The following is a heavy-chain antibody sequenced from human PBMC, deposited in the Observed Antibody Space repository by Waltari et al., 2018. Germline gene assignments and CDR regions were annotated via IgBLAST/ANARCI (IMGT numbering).Heavy chain of an antibody. V-gene: IGHV3-74*01. CDR2: INSDGSST. Sequence: EVQLVESGGGLVQPGGSLRLSCAASGFTFSSYWMHWFRQAPGKGLVWVSRINSDGSSTSYADSVKGRFTISRDNAKNTLYLQMNSLRAEDTAVYYCARVELWGIEGADYWGQGTLVTVSS. CDR1: GFTFSSYW. J-gene: IGHJ4*02. CDR3: ARVELWGIEGADY. D-gene: IGHD3-16*01.